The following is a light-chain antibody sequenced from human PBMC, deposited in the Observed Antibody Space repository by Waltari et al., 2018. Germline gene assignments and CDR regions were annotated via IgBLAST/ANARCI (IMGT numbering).Light chain of an antibody. CDR1: NSNVGGNT. J-gene: IGLJ2*01. CDR2: IDN. Sequence: QSVLTQPASASGTPGQRVTISCSGSNSNVGGNTVNWYQQFPGTAPKLLIYIDNLRPSGIPDRVSGSKSGTSASLAISGLQSEDEADYYCAVWDDSLNGPVFGGGTKLTVL. V-gene: IGLV1-44*01. CDR3: AVWDDSLNGPV.